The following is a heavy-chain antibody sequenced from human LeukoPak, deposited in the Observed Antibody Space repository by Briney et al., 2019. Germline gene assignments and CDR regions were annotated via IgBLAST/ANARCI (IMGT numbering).Heavy chain of an antibody. CDR1: GFTFSSYA. Sequence: GGSLRLSCAASGFTFSSYAMSWVRQAPGKGLEWVSAISGSGGSTYYADSVKGRFTISRDNSKNTLYLQMNSLRAEDTAVYYCAKAGSYGYIGQDYYFDYWGQGTLVTVSS. D-gene: IGHD5-18*01. CDR2: ISGSGGST. CDR3: AKAGSYGYIGQDYYFDY. V-gene: IGHV3-23*01. J-gene: IGHJ4*02.